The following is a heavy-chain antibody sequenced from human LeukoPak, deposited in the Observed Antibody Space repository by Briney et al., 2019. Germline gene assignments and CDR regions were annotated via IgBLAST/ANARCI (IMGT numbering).Heavy chain of an antibody. V-gene: IGHV5-51*01. CDR2: IYPGDSNT. J-gene: IGHJ4*02. Sequence: GESLKISCKGSGYSFTSYWIGWVRQMPGKGLEWMGIIYPGDSNTRYSPSFQGQVTISADKSISTAYLQWSSLKASDTAMYYCARPPDYYDSSGPYYFDYWGQGTLVTVSS. D-gene: IGHD3-22*01. CDR1: GYSFTSYW. CDR3: ARPPDYYDSSGPYYFDY.